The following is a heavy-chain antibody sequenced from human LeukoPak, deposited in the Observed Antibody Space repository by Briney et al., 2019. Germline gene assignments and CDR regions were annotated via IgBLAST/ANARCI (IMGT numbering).Heavy chain of an antibody. CDR3: ARGVYYYGSGSYLY. D-gene: IGHD3-10*01. CDR2: INAGNGNT. CDR1: GYTFTSYA. J-gene: IGHJ4*02. V-gene: IGHV1-3*03. Sequence: ASVKVSCKASGYTFTSYAMHWVRQAPGQRLEWMGWINAGNGNTKYSQEFQGRVTITRDTSASTAYMELSSLRSEDMAVYYCARGVYYYGSGSYLYWGQGTLVTVSS.